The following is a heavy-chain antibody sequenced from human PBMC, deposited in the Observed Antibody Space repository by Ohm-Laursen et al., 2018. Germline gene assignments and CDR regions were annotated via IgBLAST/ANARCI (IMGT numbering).Heavy chain of an antibody. V-gene: IGHV3-9*01. CDR2: ISWSSNNI. CDR1: GFTFDEYA. CDR3: AKDAIPTYYYDSSGSSGHFQH. J-gene: IGHJ1*01. Sequence: SSLRLSCTASGFTFDEYAMHWVRQAPGKGLEWVSGISWSSNNIAYADSVKGRFTISRDNAKNSLYLQMNSLRAEDTALYYCAKDAIPTYYYDSSGSSGHFQHWGQGTLVTVSS. D-gene: IGHD3-22*01.